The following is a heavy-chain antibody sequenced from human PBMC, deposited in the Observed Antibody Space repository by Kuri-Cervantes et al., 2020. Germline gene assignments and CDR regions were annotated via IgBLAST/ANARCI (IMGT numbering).Heavy chain of an antibody. V-gene: IGHV4-59*01. J-gene: IGHJ4*02. CDR3: ARAGHYYDSSGEYYFDY. D-gene: IGHD3-22*01. Sequence: GSLRLSCTVSGGSISSYYWSWIRQPPGKGLEWIGSIYYSGSTNYNPSLKSRVTISVDTSKNQFSLKLSSVTAADTAVYYCARAGHYYDSSGEYYFDYWGQGTLVTVSS. CDR1: GGSISSYY. CDR2: IYYSGST.